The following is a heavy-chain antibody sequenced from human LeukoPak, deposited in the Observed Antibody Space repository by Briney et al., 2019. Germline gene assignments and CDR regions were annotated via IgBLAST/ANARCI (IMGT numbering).Heavy chain of an antibody. CDR1: GFTVSTSY. Sequence: PGGSLRLSCAASGFTVSTSYMNWVRQAPGKGLEWVSSISSSSSYIYYADSVKGRFTISRDNAKNSLYLQMNSLRAEDTAVYYCARDDYGGIDYWGQGTLVTVSS. J-gene: IGHJ4*02. V-gene: IGHV3-21*01. CDR3: ARDDYGGIDY. D-gene: IGHD4-17*01. CDR2: ISSSSSYI.